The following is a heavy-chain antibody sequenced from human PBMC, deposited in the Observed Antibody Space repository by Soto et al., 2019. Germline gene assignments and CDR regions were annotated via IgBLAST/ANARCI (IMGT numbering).Heavy chain of an antibody. CDR2: MHSAGRT. Sequence: SETLSLTCTVSGSSLTGFYWTWIRQPPGKRPEWIGYMHSAGRTDYNPSLRSRVTMSLDTSENQFSLKVRSVTAADTAIYYCARGSGWDWHYDYWGQGTLVTVSS. CDR1: GSSLTGFY. J-gene: IGHJ4*02. V-gene: IGHV4-59*01. D-gene: IGHD6-19*01. CDR3: ARGSGWDWHYDY.